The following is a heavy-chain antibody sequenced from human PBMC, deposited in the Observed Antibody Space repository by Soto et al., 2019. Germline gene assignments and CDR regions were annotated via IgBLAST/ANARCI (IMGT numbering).Heavy chain of an antibody. V-gene: IGHV1-2*02. D-gene: IGHD6-13*01. J-gene: IGHJ4*02. Sequence: QVQLVHSGAELKKPGASVKVSCKASGYIFTAYSMHWLRQAPGQGLEWMGWINPNSGGAIYAQKFQGRVTMTMDTSITTSYMELTSLTSDDPAVYYCAREASAVLAVDYWGQGPLVTVSS. CDR2: INPNSGGA. CDR1: GYIFTAYS. CDR3: AREASAVLAVDY.